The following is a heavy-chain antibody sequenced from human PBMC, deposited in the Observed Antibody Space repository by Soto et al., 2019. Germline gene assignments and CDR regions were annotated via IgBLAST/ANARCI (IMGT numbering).Heavy chain of an antibody. CDR2: ISSSSSYI. J-gene: IGHJ4*02. V-gene: IGHV3-21*01. CDR3: ARGFIKYDSSGYYPAKEDYFDY. CDR1: GFTFSSYS. Sequence: GGSLRLSCAASGFTFSSYSMNWVRQAPGKGLEWVSSISSSSSYIYYADSVKGRFTISRDNAKNSLYLQMNSLRAEDTAVYYCARGFIKYDSSGYYPAKEDYFDYWGQGTLVTVSS. D-gene: IGHD3-22*01.